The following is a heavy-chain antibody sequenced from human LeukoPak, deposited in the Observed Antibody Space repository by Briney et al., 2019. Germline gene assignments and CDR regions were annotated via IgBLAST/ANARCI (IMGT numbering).Heavy chain of an antibody. Sequence: SGTLSLTCAVSGDSISKKWLSRVRQPPGKGLEWIGEIYHSGTTNYNPSLKSRVTISVDKSKNQFSLNLSSVTAADTAVYYCAIHSGWSGPDWWGQGSLVTVSS. CDR1: GDSISKKW. CDR3: AIHSGWSGPDW. D-gene: IGHD6-19*01. J-gene: IGHJ4*02. V-gene: IGHV4-4*02. CDR2: IYHSGTT.